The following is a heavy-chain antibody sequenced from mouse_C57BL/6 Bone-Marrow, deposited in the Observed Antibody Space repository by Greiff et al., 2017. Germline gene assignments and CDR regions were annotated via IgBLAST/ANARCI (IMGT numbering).Heavy chain of an antibody. J-gene: IGHJ4*01. CDR2: ISSGGDYI. Sequence: DVKVEESGEGLVKPGGSLKLSCAASGFTFSSYAMSWVRQTPEKRLEWVAYISSGGDYIYYADTVKGRFTISRDNARNTLYLQMSSLKSEDTAMYYCTRGPPCGYYAMDYWGQGTSVTVSS. CDR1: GFTFSSYA. CDR3: TRGPPCGYYAMDY. V-gene: IGHV5-9-1*02.